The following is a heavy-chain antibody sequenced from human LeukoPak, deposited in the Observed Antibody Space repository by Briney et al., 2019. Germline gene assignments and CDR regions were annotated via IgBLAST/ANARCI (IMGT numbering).Heavy chain of an antibody. CDR2: INPSGGST. CDR1: GYTFTSYY. CDR3: ARGAFTSGLFDY. D-gene: IGHD3-22*01. Sequence: ASVKVSCKASGYTFTSYYMHWVRQAPGQGLEWMATINPSGGSTSYAQKFQGRVTMTGDTSTSTVYMELSSLRSEDTAVYYCARGAFTSGLFDYWGQGTLVTVSS. V-gene: IGHV1-46*01. J-gene: IGHJ4*02.